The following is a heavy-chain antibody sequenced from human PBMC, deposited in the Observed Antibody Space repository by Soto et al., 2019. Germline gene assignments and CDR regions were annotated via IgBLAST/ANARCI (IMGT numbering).Heavy chain of an antibody. CDR2: INWNGGRT. CDR1: GFTFDDYD. CDR3: ARDGYSSSWSFDY. J-gene: IGHJ4*02. Sequence: VQLVESGGGVVRPGGSLRLSCAASGFTFDDYDMSWVRQAPGKGREWVSTINWNGGRTGYADSVKGQFTISRDNAKNSLYLLMNSLRAEYTALYYCARDGYSSSWSFDYWGQGTLVTVSS. D-gene: IGHD6-13*01. V-gene: IGHV3-20*04.